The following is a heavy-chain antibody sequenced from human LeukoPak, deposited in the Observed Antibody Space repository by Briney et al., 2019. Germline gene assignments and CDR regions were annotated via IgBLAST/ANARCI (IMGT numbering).Heavy chain of an antibody. Sequence: GGSLRLSCAASGFTFDDYAMHWVRQAPGKGLEWVSGISWNSGSIGYADSVKGRFTISRDNAKNSLYLQMNSLRAEDTAMYYCARADLSGSYFHPHFLDYWGQGTLVTVSS. CDR2: ISWNSGSI. CDR3: ARADLSGSYFHPHFLDY. D-gene: IGHD1-26*01. J-gene: IGHJ4*02. CDR1: GFTFDDYA. V-gene: IGHV3-9*01.